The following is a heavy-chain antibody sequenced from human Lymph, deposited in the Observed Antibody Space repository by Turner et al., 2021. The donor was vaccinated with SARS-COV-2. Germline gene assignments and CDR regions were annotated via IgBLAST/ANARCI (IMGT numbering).Heavy chain of an antibody. D-gene: IGHD3-10*01. J-gene: IGHJ6*02. V-gene: IGHV1-69*10. CDR1: GGTFSSYA. CDR2: IIPILRIA. CDR3: ARVVGGFGELGYYYYYGMDV. Sequence: QVQLVQSGAEVKKPGSSVKVSCKASGGTFSSYAISWVRKAPGQGLEWMGGIIPILRIATYAQKFQGRVTITAEKPTSTAYMELSSLRSEDRAVFYCARVVGGFGELGYYYYYGMDVWGQGTTVTVSS.